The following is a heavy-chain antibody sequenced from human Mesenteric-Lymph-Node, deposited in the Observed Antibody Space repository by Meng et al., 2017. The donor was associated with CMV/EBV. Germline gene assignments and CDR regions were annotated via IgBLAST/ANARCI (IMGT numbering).Heavy chain of an antibody. CDR3: AKDRGDYSNFRFDP. J-gene: IGHJ5*02. V-gene: IGHV3-23*01. D-gene: IGHD4-11*01. Sequence: GESLKISCAASGFIFSDYGVSWVRQAPGKGLEWLSGISGSGGGTYYAESIKGRFTISRDNSKNTIYLQMDNLRAEDTAVYYCAKDRGDYSNFRFDPWGQGTLVTVSS. CDR1: GFIFSDYG. CDR2: ISGSGGGT.